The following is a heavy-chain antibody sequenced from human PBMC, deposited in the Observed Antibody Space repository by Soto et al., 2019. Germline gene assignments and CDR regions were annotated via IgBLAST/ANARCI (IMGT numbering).Heavy chain of an antibody. CDR3: AKGRYYYDSSGYSTYFDY. V-gene: IGHV3-23*01. Sequence: GGSLRLSCAASGFTFSSYAMSWVRQAPEKGLEWVSAISGSGGSTYYADSVKGRFTISRDNSKNTLYLQMNSLRAEDTAVYYCAKGRYYYDSSGYSTYFDYWGQGTLVTVSS. CDR1: GFTFSSYA. CDR2: ISGSGGST. J-gene: IGHJ4*02. D-gene: IGHD3-22*01.